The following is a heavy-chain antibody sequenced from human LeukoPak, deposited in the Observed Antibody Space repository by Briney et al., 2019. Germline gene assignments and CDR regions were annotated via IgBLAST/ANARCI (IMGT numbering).Heavy chain of an antibody. CDR1: GFMFNNYW. Sequence: GGSLRLSCEVSGFMFNNYWMDWVRQAPGQGLEWVANIKEDGSKKNYLDSVKGRFTISRDNAKNSLYLQMNSLRAEDTAVYYCVRDVSVETAQDAWVDAFDIWGQGTMVTVSS. D-gene: IGHD2-21*02. V-gene: IGHV3-7*03. CDR2: IKEDGSKK. J-gene: IGHJ3*02. CDR3: VRDVSVETAQDAWVDAFDI.